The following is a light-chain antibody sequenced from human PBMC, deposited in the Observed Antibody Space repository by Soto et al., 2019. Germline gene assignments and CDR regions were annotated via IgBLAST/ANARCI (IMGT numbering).Light chain of an antibody. J-gene: IGKJ5*01. CDR2: GAS. CDR3: QQYDNSPIT. CDR1: QSISSSF. Sequence: EIVFAPSPGILSLSPGGRASPSCGASQSISSSFLAWYQQKPGQAPRLLIYGASSRATGIPDRFSGTGSETDFTLTISRLEPEDFAVYYCQQYDNSPITFGQGTRLEI. V-gene: IGKV3-20*01.